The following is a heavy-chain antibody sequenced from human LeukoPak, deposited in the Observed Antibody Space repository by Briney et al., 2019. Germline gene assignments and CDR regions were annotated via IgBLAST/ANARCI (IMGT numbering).Heavy chain of an antibody. V-gene: IGHV3-21*01. D-gene: IGHD2-2*02. CDR1: GFTFSSYS. J-gene: IGHJ4*02. CDR2: ISSSGLYI. CDR3: ARALSDAPTLGYCSGVSCYTAY. Sequence: GSLRLSCAASGFTFSSYSMNWVRQAPGKGLEWVSSISSSGLYIYYADSVKGRFTISRDNAKNSLYLQMNSLRAEDTAVYYCARALSDAPTLGYCSGVSCYTAYWGQGTLVTVSS.